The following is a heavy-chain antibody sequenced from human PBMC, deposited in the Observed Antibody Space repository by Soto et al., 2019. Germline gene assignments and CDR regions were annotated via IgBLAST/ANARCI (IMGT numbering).Heavy chain of an antibody. CDR2: IIPIFGTA. CDR3: ARSAHYFYYGMDV. CDR1: GGTFSSYA. Sequence: QVQLVQSGAEVKKPGSSVKGSCKASGGTFSSYAISWVRQAPGRGLEWMGGIIPIFGTANYEQKIQGSVTITADETPRTGNMVLSSLRAEDTAAYYCARSAHYFYYGMDVWGQGTTVTVSS. V-gene: IGHV1-69*12. J-gene: IGHJ6*02.